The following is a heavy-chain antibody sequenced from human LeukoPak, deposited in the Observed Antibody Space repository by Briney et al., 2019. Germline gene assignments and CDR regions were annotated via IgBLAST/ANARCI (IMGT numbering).Heavy chain of an antibody. CDR2: IHYSGST. CDR3: ARLGRKTTVVPPDFDC. CDR1: GGSISSDY. Sequence: SETLSLTCTVSGGSISSDYWSWVRQPPGKGLEWIGYIHYSGSTNYNASLKSRLTMSVDMSKNQFSLKPTSVTAADTAVYYCARLGRKTTVVPPDFDCWGQGTLVTVSS. V-gene: IGHV4-59*01. J-gene: IGHJ4*02. D-gene: IGHD4-23*01.